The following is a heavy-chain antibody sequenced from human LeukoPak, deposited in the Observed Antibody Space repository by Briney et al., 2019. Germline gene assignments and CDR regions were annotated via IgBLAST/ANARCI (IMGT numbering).Heavy chain of an antibody. CDR2: IYHSGST. CDR1: GGSISSGGYY. Sequence: SSQTLSLTCTVSGGSISSGGYYWSWIRQHPGKGLEWIGYIYHSGSTYYNPSLKSRVTISVDTSKNQFSLKLSSVTAADTAVYYCARTMVRGVISCFDYWGQGTLVTVSS. CDR3: ARTMVRGVISCFDY. J-gene: IGHJ4*02. D-gene: IGHD3-10*01. V-gene: IGHV4-31*03.